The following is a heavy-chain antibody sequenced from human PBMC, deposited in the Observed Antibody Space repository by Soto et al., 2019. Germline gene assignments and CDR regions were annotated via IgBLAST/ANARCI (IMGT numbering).Heavy chain of an antibody. CDR2: LSWNCGEK. CDR1: GFSFDDYA. D-gene: IGHD1-26*01. Sequence: EVQLVESGGGLVQPGWSLGLSCAASGFSFDDYAMHWVRQGPGKGLEWVWGLSWNCGEKAYADSVKGRFTISRDTAKKSVYLQMKRLRAEDMALYYCVRDKGRYLSRGMDAWGQGTTVIVSS. V-gene: IGHV3-9*03. CDR3: VRDKGRYLSRGMDA. J-gene: IGHJ6*02.